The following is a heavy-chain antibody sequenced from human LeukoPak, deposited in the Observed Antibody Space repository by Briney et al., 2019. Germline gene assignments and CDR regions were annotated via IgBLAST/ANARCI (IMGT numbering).Heavy chain of an antibody. CDR3: ASHLAARAYYFDY. CDR2: INHSGST. CDR1: GGSFSGYY. Sequence: TSETLSLTCAVYGGSFSGYYWSWIRQPPGKGLEWIGEINHSGSTSYNPSLKSRVTISVDTSKNQFSLKLSSVTAADTAVYYCASHLAARAYYFDYWGQGTLVTVSS. J-gene: IGHJ4*02. V-gene: IGHV4-34*01. D-gene: IGHD6-6*01.